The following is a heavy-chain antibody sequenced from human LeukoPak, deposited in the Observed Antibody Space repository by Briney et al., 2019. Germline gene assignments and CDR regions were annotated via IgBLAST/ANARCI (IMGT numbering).Heavy chain of an antibody. V-gene: IGHV3-20*04. Sequence: GGSLRLSCAASGFTFDDYGMSWVRQAPGKGLEWVSGINWNGGSTGYADSVKGRFTISRDNSKNTLYLQMNSLRAEDTAVYYCARKVAYSPRPYYMDVWGKGTTVTVSS. D-gene: IGHD4-11*01. CDR2: INWNGGST. CDR1: GFTFDDYG. J-gene: IGHJ6*03. CDR3: ARKVAYSPRPYYMDV.